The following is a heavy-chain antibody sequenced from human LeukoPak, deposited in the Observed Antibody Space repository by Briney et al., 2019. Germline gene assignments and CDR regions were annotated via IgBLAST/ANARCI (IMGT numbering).Heavy chain of an antibody. D-gene: IGHD2-2*01. CDR2: ISSSSSTI. Sequence: GGSLRLSCAASGFTFSSYSMNWVRQAPGKGLEWVSYISSSSSTIYYADSVKGRFTISRDNAKNSLYLQMISLRPEDTAVYYCASHCSTDSCYGDAFDVWGQGTMITVSS. CDR3: ASHCSTDSCYGDAFDV. CDR1: GFTFSSYS. V-gene: IGHV3-48*04. J-gene: IGHJ3*01.